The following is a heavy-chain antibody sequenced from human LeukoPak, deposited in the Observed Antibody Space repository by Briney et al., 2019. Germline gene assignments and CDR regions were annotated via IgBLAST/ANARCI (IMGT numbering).Heavy chain of an antibody. Sequence: PGGSLRLSCAASGFTFTNYAMSWVRQAPGKGLEWVSSISSSSSYIYYADSVKGRFTISRDNAKNSLYLQMNSLRAEDTAVYYCARAVPSTYYYDSSGYPDYWGQGTLVTVSS. D-gene: IGHD3-22*01. V-gene: IGHV3-21*01. CDR2: ISSSSSYI. CDR1: GFTFTNYA. CDR3: ARAVPSTYYYDSSGYPDY. J-gene: IGHJ4*02.